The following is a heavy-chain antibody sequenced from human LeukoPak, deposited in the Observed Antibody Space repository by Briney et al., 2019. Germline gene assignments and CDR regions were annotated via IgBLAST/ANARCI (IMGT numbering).Heavy chain of an antibody. Sequence: GGSLRLSCAASGFTFSIYWMHWVRQAPGKGLVWVSRINGDGSTTNYADSVKGRFSISRDNAKKTLYLQMNSLRVEDTAVYYCARELPFDYWGRGTLVTVSS. CDR2: INGDGSTT. CDR3: ARELPFDY. J-gene: IGHJ4*02. V-gene: IGHV3-74*01. D-gene: IGHD1-26*01. CDR1: GFTFSIYW.